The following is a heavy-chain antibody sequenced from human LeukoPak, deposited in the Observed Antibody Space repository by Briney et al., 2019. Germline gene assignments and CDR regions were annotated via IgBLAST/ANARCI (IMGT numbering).Heavy chain of an antibody. D-gene: IGHD5-18*01. CDR1: GYTFTRYG. V-gene: IGHV1-18*01. CDR3: ARQRGYNYGYDDY. Sequence: SLKVSCKASGYTFTRYGISCVRQAPGQGLEWMGGSSAYNGNTNYAQKLQGRVTMTTDTSTSTAYTELRSLRSDDTAVYYCARQRGYNYGYDDYWGQGTLVTVSS. CDR2: SSAYNGNT. J-gene: IGHJ4*02.